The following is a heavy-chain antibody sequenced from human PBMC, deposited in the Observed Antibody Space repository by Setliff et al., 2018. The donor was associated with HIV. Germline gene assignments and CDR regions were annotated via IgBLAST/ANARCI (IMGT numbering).Heavy chain of an antibody. CDR3: ARAVHSGWYYFDY. V-gene: IGHV3-21*01. J-gene: IGHJ4*02. D-gene: IGHD6-19*01. CDR1: GFTFSTYR. Sequence: AGSLRLSCAASGFTFSTYRMNWVRQAPGKGLEWVSSISSSSSYIYCADSLKGRFTISRDNAKNSLYLQMNSLRAEDTAVYYCARAVHSGWYYFDYWGQGTLVTVSS. CDR2: ISSSSSYI.